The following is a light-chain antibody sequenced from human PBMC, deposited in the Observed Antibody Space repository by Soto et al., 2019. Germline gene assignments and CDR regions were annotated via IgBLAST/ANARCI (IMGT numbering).Light chain of an antibody. CDR1: SSNIGAGYD. J-gene: IGLJ7*01. CDR2: GNS. V-gene: IGLV1-40*01. CDR3: QSYDSSLSAV. Sequence: QSVLTQAPSASATPGQRVIISCTGSSSNIGAGYDVHWYQQLPGTAPKLLIYGNSNRPSGVPDRFSGSKSGTSASLAITGLQAEDEADYYCQSYDSSLSAVFGGGTQLTVL.